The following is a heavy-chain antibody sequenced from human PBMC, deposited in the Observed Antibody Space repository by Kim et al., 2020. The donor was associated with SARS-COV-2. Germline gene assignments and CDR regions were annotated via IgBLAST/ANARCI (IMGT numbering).Heavy chain of an antibody. V-gene: IGHV3-7*03. J-gene: IGHJ4*02. CDR3: ARDNSWNLDY. D-gene: IGHD1-1*01. Sequence: DGSDKNNVDSVTGRCTISRDNANNSLCLQMNSLGVEDTAVYYCARDNSWNLDYWGQGIQVTVSS. CDR2: DGSDK.